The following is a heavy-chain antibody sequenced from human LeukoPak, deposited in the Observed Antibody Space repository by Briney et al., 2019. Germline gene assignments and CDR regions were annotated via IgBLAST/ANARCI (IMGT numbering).Heavy chain of an antibody. D-gene: IGHD6-19*01. Sequence: GGSLRLSCAASGFTFSSYAMSWVRQAPGKGLEWVSAISGSGGSTYYADSVKGRFTISRDNSKNTLYLQMNSLRAEDTAVYYCAKGLREQWLVADDAFDIWGQGTMVTVSS. J-gene: IGHJ3*02. V-gene: IGHV3-23*01. CDR2: ISGSGGST. CDR1: GFTFSSYA. CDR3: AKGLREQWLVADDAFDI.